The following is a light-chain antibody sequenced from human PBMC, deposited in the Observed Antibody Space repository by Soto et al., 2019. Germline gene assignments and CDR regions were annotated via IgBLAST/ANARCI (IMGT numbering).Light chain of an antibody. CDR2: GNS. CDR1: SSKIGAGYD. J-gene: IGLJ3*02. V-gene: IGLV1-40*01. CDR3: QSYARSLSGWV. Sequence: QSVLTQPPSVSGAPGQRVTISCTGSSSKIGAGYDVHWYQQLPGTAPKLLIYGNSNRPSGVPDRFSGSKTGTSASLAITGLQAEDEADYYCQSYARSLSGWVFGGGTKLTVL.